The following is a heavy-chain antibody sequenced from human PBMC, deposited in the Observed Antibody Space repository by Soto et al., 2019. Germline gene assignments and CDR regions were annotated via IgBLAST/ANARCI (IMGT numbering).Heavy chain of an antibody. D-gene: IGHD2-15*01. Sequence: GGSLRLSCAASGFTFSDYGMHWVRQAPGKGLERVALIWYDGSSKFYADSVKGRFTISRDNSKNTLYLQMNSLRPEDTAVYYCARSYIDPDYWGQGALVTVSS. CDR1: GFTFSDYG. J-gene: IGHJ4*02. CDR2: IWYDGSSK. V-gene: IGHV3-33*01. CDR3: ARSYIDPDY.